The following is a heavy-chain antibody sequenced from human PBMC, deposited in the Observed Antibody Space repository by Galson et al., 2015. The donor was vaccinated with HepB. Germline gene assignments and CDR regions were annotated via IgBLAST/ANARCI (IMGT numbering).Heavy chain of an antibody. CDR2: IYPGDSDT. Sequence: QSGAEVKKPGESLKISCKGSGYSFTSYWIGWVRQMPGEGLEWMGIIYPGDSDTRYSPSFQGQVTISADKSISTAYLQWSSLKASDTAMYYCARHGLTTTVVTRGLYYYYYMDVWGKGTTVTVSS. V-gene: IGHV5-51*01. CDR3: ARHGLTTTVVTRGLYYYYYMDV. D-gene: IGHD4-23*01. CDR1: GYSFTSYW. J-gene: IGHJ6*03.